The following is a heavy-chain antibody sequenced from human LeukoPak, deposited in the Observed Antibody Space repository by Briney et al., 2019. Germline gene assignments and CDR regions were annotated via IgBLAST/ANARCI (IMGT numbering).Heavy chain of an antibody. CDR3: AREELAGNKNFDY. V-gene: IGHV1-46*01. CDR2: INPSGSST. Sequence: ASVKVSCKASGYTFTYYYMHWVRQAPGQGLEWMGIINPSGSSTSYAQKFQGRVTMTRDTSTSTVYMDLTSLRSEDTAVYYCAREELAGNKNFDYWGQGTLVTVSS. CDR1: GYTFTYYY. D-gene: IGHD5-24*01. J-gene: IGHJ4*02.